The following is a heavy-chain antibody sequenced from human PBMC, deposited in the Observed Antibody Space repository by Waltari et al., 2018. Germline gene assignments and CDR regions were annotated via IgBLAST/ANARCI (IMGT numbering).Heavy chain of an antibody. CDR2: IYYTGST. Sequence: VQLQESGPSLLKPSETLSLICTVSGGSISGFYWSWVRQPPGKGLDWIGYIYYTGSTKFNPSLKRRVTMSVDTSKNQFSLKLSSVTAADTAFYYCARGGGVDWEWFDPWGQGTLVTVSS. V-gene: IGHV4-59*01. CDR1: GGSISGFY. D-gene: IGHD2-21*02. CDR3: ARGGGVDWEWFDP. J-gene: IGHJ5*02.